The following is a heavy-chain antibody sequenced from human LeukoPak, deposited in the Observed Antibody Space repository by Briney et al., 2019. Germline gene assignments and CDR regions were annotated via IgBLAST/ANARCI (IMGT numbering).Heavy chain of an antibody. Sequence: GRSLRLSCAASGFTFSSYEMNWVRQAPGKGLEWVSYISSSGSTIYYADSVKGRFTISRDNAKNSLYLQMNSLRAEDTAVYYCARETYDSSGYYPNWFDPWGQGTLVTVSS. D-gene: IGHD3-22*01. CDR3: ARETYDSSGYYPNWFDP. V-gene: IGHV3-48*03. CDR1: GFTFSSYE. CDR2: ISSSGSTI. J-gene: IGHJ5*02.